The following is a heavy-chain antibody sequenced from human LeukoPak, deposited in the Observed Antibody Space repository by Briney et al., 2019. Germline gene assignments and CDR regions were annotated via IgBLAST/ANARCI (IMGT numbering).Heavy chain of an antibody. V-gene: IGHV3-43*02. D-gene: IGHD3-22*01. CDR1: GFTFDDYA. J-gene: IGHJ4*02. CDR3: AKDYGTYYDSSGYYY. Sequence: GGSLRLSCAASGFTFDDYAMHWVRQAPGKGLEWVSLISGDGGSTYYADSVKGRFTISRDNSKNSLYLQMNSLRTEDTALYYCAKDYGTYYDSSGYYYWGQGTLVTVSS. CDR2: ISGDGGST.